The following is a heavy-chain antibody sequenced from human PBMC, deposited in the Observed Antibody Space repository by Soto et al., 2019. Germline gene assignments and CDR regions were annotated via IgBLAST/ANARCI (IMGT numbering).Heavy chain of an antibody. V-gene: IGHV3-30*18. D-gene: IGHD6-13*01. Sequence: PRLSCAASGFTFSSYGMHWVRQAPGKGLEWVAVISYDGSNKYYADSVRGRFTISRDNSKNTLWLQMNTLRAEDTAVYYCAKLRSSSWTQYAFDIWGHGTMVTVSS. CDR3: AKLRSSSWTQYAFDI. CDR2: ISYDGSNK. CDR1: GFTFSSYG. J-gene: IGHJ3*02.